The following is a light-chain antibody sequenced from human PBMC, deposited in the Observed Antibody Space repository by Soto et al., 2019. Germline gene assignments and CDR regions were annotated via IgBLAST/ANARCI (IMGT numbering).Light chain of an antibody. Sequence: DIQMTQSPSSLSASVGHSVTITCRASQNIRNLLAWYQQKPGKAPKPLIYDASTLKTGVPSSLSGSGSGSEFNFTITGMQPDDFATYFCQQYNTYSTFGQGTRLEIK. J-gene: IGKJ5*01. CDR2: DAS. V-gene: IGKV1-5*01. CDR1: QNIRNL. CDR3: QQYNTYST.